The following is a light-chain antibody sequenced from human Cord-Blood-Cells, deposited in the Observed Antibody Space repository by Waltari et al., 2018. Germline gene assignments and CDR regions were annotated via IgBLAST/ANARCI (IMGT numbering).Light chain of an antibody. Sequence: SYELTQPPSVSVSPGQTASITCPGDTLGDKYDCWYQQKPVQSPVLVIYQDSKRPSGIPERFSGSNSGNTATLTISGTQAMDEADYYCQAWDSSTVVFGGGTKLTVL. CDR1: TLGDKY. J-gene: IGLJ2*01. CDR3: QAWDSSTVV. CDR2: QDS. V-gene: IGLV3-1*01.